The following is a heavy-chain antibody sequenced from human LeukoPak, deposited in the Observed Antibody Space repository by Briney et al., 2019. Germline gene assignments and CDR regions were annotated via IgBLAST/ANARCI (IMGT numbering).Heavy chain of an antibody. Sequence: PGGSLRLSCAASGFTFSSYAMSWVRQAPGQGLEWVSDISGSGGSTYYADSVKGRFTISRDNSKNTLYLQMNSLRAEDTAVYYCAKRFYDAFDIWGQGTMVTVSS. CDR3: AKRFYDAFDI. V-gene: IGHV3-23*01. CDR2: ISGSGGST. J-gene: IGHJ3*02. CDR1: GFTFSSYA.